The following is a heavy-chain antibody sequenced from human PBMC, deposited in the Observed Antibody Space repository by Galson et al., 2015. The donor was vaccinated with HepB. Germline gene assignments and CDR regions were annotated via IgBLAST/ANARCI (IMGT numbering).Heavy chain of an antibody. J-gene: IGHJ6*02. CDR3: ARDRGIVATTTYYYGMDV. CDR2: IYHSGST. V-gene: IGHV4-4*02. CDR1: GGSISSSNW. Sequence: SLTCAVSGGSISSSNWWSWVRQPPGKGLEWIGEIYHSGSTNYNPSLKSRVTISVDKSKNQFSLKLSSVTAADTAVYYCARDRGIVATTTYYYGMDVWGQGTTVTVSS. D-gene: IGHD1-26*01.